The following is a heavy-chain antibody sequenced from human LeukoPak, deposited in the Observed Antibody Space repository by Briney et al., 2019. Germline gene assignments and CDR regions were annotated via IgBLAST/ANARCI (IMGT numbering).Heavy chain of an antibody. V-gene: IGHV3-21*03. D-gene: IGHD2-15*01. CDR3: ARDCGGSCYCYYYYGMDV. CDR1: GFTFSSYA. J-gene: IGHJ6*02. Sequence: GGSLRLSCAASGFTFSSYAMSWVRQAPGKGLEWVSSISSSSSYIYYADSVKGRFTISRDNAKNSLYLQMNSLRAEDTAVYYCARDCGGSCYCYYYYGMDVWGQGTTVTVSS. CDR2: ISSSSSYI.